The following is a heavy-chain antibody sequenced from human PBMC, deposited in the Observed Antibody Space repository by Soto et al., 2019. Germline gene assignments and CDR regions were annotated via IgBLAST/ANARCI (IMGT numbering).Heavy chain of an antibody. CDR1: GGTFSSYA. CDR2: IIPIFGTA. V-gene: IGHV1-69*13. D-gene: IGHD2-8*01. Sequence: SVKVSCKASGGTFSSYAISWVRQAPGQGLEWMGGIIPIFGTANYAQKFQGRVTITADESTSTAYMELSSLRSEDTAVYYCARDRDDVLMVYAHYYYYGMDVWGQGTTVTVSS. CDR3: ARDRDDVLMVYAHYYYYGMDV. J-gene: IGHJ6*02.